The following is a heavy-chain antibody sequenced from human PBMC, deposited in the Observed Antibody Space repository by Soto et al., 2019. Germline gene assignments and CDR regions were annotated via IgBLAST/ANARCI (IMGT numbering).Heavy chain of an antibody. CDR1: GFIFSSYG. V-gene: IGHV3-30*18. D-gene: IGHD1-1*01. Sequence: QAQLVESGGGVVQPGRSLRLSCAASGFIFSSYGMHWVRQSPGKGLEWVAVISYDGNTKYYADPVKGRFTISRDNSKRTWYLQMNSLRAEDTAVYYCAKGSLDFFLARAFDVWGQGTVVTVSS. CDR3: AKGSLDFFLARAFDV. CDR2: ISYDGNTK. J-gene: IGHJ3*01.